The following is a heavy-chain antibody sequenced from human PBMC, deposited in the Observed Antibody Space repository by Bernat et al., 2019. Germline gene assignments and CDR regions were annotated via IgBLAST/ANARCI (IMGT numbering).Heavy chain of an antibody. J-gene: IGHJ2*01. Sequence: QLQLQESGPGLVKPSETLSLTCTVSGGSISSSSYYWGWIRQPPGKGLEWIGSIYYSGSTYYNTSLKSRVTISVDKSKNQFSLKLSSVTAADTAVYYCARWCMLYPYYWYFDLWGRGTLVTVSS. V-gene: IGHV4-39*07. CDR3: ARWCMLYPYYWYFDL. D-gene: IGHD2-8*02. CDR1: GGSISSSSYY. CDR2: IYYSGST.